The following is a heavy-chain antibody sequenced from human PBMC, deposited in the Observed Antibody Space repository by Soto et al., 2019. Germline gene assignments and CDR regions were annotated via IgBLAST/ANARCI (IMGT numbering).Heavy chain of an antibody. Sequence: QVQLVQSGAEVKKPGASVKVSCKASGYTFTSYGISWVRQAPGQGLEWMGWISAYNGNTNYAQKLQGRVTMTTDTSTSTAYMDLRSLRSDDTAVYYCARESYILESWWYFDLWGRGTLVTVSS. CDR3: ARESYILESWWYFDL. D-gene: IGHD2-2*02. J-gene: IGHJ2*01. CDR2: ISAYNGNT. V-gene: IGHV1-18*01. CDR1: GYTFTSYG.